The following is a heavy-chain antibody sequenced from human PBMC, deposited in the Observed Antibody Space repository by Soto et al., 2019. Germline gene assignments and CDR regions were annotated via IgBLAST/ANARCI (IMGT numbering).Heavy chain of an antibody. D-gene: IGHD6-19*01. CDR2: IYYSGST. CDR3: ARSGSGSGWL. CDR1: CGSVSSGRFY. J-gene: IGHJ4*02. Sequence: SETLALTCTVSCGSVSSGRFYWSWIRQPPGKGLEWIGYIYYSGSTKYNPSLRSRVTISVDTSKNQFSLKLTSVTAADTAVYYCARSGSGSGWLGGQGTLGTVSS. V-gene: IGHV4-61*01.